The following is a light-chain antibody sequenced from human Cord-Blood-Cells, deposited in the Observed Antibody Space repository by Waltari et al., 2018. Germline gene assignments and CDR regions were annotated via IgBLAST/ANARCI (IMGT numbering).Light chain of an antibody. CDR2: AAS. V-gene: IGKV1-6*01. CDR1: QRIRND. J-gene: IGKJ3*01. CDR3: LQDYNYPFT. Sequence: AIPMTQAPSSLSASVGARVTLTCRASQRIRNDLGWYQQKPEKAPKLLIYAASSLQSGVPSRFSGSGSGTDFTLTISSLQPEDFATYYCLQDYNYPFTFGPGTKVDIK.